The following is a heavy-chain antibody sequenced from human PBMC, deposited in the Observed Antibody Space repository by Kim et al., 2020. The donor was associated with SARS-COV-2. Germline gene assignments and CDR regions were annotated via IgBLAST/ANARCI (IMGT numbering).Heavy chain of an antibody. CDR2: LYSTGII. CDR3: ARGGRGYSPFDY. J-gene: IGHJ4*02. D-gene: IGHD5-12*01. CDR1: GFTVSSNY. V-gene: IGHV3-53*01. Sequence: GGSLRLSCAASGFTVSSNYMNWVGQAPGKGLEWVSVLYSTGIIYYAASVKGRFTISRDNSKNTLFLQMNSLRAEDTAVYYCARGGRGYSPFDYWGRGTL.